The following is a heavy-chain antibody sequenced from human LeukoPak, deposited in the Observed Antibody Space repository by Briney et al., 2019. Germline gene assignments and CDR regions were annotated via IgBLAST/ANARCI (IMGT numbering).Heavy chain of an antibody. CDR3: AKGGQGNGPSRGAVYGMDV. CDR2: ISGGGGGT. V-gene: IGHV3-23*01. D-gene: IGHD1-26*01. J-gene: IGHJ6*02. Sequence: PGGSLRLSCAASGFTFGTYAMSWVRQAPGKGLEWVSAISGGGGGTFYADSVKGRFTISRDSSKNTLSLQLNSLRADDTAVYYCAKGGQGNGPSRGAVYGMDVWGQGTTVTVSS. CDR1: GFTFGTYA.